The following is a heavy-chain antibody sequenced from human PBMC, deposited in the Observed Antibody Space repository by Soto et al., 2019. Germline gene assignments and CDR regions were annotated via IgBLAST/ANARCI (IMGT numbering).Heavy chain of an antibody. Sequence: ASVKVSCKVSGYTLTELSMHWVRQAPGKGLEWMGGFDPEDGETIYAQKFQGRVTMTEDTSTDTAYMELSSLRSEDTAVYYCAAGYCSSTSCPGSLDPWGQGTLVTVSS. J-gene: IGHJ5*02. CDR2: FDPEDGET. D-gene: IGHD2-2*01. V-gene: IGHV1-24*01. CDR1: GYTLTELS. CDR3: AAGYCSSTSCPGSLDP.